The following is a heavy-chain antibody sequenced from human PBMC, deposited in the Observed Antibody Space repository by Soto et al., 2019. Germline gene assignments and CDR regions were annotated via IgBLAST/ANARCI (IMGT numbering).Heavy chain of an antibody. Sequence: GGSLRLSCSASGFTFSSYAMHWVRQAPGKGLEYVSTVSSHGGSTYYADSVKGRFTISRDNSKNTLYLQMSSLRPEDTAVYYCVKTLQYSYGLPHWGQGTLVTVSS. V-gene: IGHV3-64D*06. CDR3: VKTLQYSYGLPH. J-gene: IGHJ4*02. CDR1: GFTFSSYA. CDR2: VSSHGGST. D-gene: IGHD5-18*01.